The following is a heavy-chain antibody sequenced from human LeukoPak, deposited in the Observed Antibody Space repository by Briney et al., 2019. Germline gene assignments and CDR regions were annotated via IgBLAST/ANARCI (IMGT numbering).Heavy chain of an antibody. J-gene: IGHJ4*02. D-gene: IGHD1-14*01. V-gene: IGHV5-51*04. CDR2: IYPGDSDT. CDR1: GYSFTSYW. CDR3: ARAEPEDYFDY. Sequence: GESLKISCKGSGYSFTSYWIGWVRQMPGKGLEWMGIIYPGDSDTRYSPSFQGQVTISADKPISTAYLPWSSLKASDTAMYYCARAEPEDYFDYWGQGTLVTVSS.